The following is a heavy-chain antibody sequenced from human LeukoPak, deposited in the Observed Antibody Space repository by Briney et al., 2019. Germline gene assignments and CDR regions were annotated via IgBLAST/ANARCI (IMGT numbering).Heavy chain of an antibody. J-gene: IGHJ4*02. CDR1: GFTFSSYG. CDR3: AKLRSENFDY. D-gene: IGHD2/OR15-2a*01. CDR2: IRYDGSNN. Sequence: GGSLRLSCAASGFTFSSYGMHWVRQAPGKGLEWVAFIRYDGSNNYYADSVKGRFTISRDNSKNTLYLQMNSLRAEDTAVYYCAKLRSENFDYWGQGTLVTVSS. V-gene: IGHV3-30*02.